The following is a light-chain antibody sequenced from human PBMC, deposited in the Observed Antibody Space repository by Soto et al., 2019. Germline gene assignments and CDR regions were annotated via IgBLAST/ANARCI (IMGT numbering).Light chain of an antibody. CDR3: QQSYSTPNT. Sequence: DIQMTQSPSSLSASVGDRVTITCRASQSISSYLNWYQQKPGKAPKLLIYAASSLQSGVPSRFSGSGSGTDFTLTISSLQPEDFTTYHCQQSYSTPNTFGQGTKLDIK. V-gene: IGKV1-39*01. CDR1: QSISSY. J-gene: IGKJ2*01. CDR2: AAS.